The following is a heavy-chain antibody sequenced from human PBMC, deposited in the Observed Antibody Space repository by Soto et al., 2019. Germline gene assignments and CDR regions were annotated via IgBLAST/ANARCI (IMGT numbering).Heavy chain of an antibody. Sequence: QVQLVESGGGVVQPGRSLRLSCAASGFTFSSYTMHWVRQAPGKGLEWVAAISYDGSNKYYADSVKGRFTISRDNSKNTLYVQMNSLRGEDTAVYHCARGAGIAVAGTSFEYWGQGTLVTVSS. CDR2: ISYDGSNK. V-gene: IGHV3-30-3*01. J-gene: IGHJ4*02. CDR1: GFTFSSYT. CDR3: ARGAGIAVAGTSFEY. D-gene: IGHD6-19*01.